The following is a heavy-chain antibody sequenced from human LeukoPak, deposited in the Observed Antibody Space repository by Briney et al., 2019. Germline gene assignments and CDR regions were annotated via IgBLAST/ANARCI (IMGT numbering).Heavy chain of an antibody. CDR2: MYYSGTT. J-gene: IGHJ4*02. CDR1: RGSIIGYY. V-gene: IGHV4-59*12. Sequence: SETLSLTCTVSRGSIIGYYWTWIRQPPGKGLQWIGYMYYSGTTKYNPSLKSRVTTSMDTSKNQFSLKVNSVTAADTAVYYCARVGFWSGSYTGYFDYRGQGALVTVSS. CDR3: ARVGFWSGSYTGYFDY. D-gene: IGHD3-3*01.